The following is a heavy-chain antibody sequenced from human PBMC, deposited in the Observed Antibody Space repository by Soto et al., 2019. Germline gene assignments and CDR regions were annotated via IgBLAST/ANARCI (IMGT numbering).Heavy chain of an antibody. CDR3: GRAYNRNFV. D-gene: IGHD1-7*01. J-gene: IGHJ1*01. CDR2: IYWHDDK. CDR1: GFSLNTTGVG. V-gene: IGHV2-5*01. Sequence: QVTLKESGPTLVKPTQTLMLTCSFSGFSLNTTGVGVAWIRQAPGKALEWLASIYWHDDKRYSPSLEGRLTITKGTSKKQVVIKMTNMDPVDTATYYCGRAYNRNFVWGQGNLVTDTS.